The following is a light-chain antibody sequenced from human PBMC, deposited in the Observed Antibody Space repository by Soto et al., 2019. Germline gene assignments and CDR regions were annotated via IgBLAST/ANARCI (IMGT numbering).Light chain of an antibody. CDR1: QSVSSN. V-gene: IGKV3-20*01. Sequence: EIVMTQSPATLSVSPGERATLSCRASQSVSSNLAWYQQKPGQAPRLLIYGASSRATGIPDRFSASGSGTDFTLTISRLEPEDFGVYYCQQYGSSPPGLTFGGGTKVDIK. CDR3: QQYGSSPPGLT. CDR2: GAS. J-gene: IGKJ4*01.